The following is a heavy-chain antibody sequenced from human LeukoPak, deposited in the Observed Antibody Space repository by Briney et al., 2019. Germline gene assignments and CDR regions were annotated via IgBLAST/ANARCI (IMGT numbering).Heavy chain of an antibody. J-gene: IGHJ4*02. V-gene: IGHV4-31*03. D-gene: IGHD3-10*01. CDR1: GGSISSGGYY. CDR2: IYYSGST. CDR3: ARGGGSGSYYKIGY. Sequence: SETLSLTCTVSGGSISSGGYYWSWIRQHPGKGLEWIGYIYYSGSTYYNPSLKSRVTISVDTSKNQFSLKLSSVTAADTAVYYCARGGGSGSYYKIGYWGQGTLVAVSS.